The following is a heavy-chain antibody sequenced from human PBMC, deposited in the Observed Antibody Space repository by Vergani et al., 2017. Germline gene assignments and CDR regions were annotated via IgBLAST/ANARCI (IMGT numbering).Heavy chain of an antibody. J-gene: IGHJ3*02. CDR2: ISGSGGST. Sequence: VQLQESGPGLVKPSETLSLTCTVSGGSVSSGSYYWSWIRQAPGKGLEWVAGISGSGGSTYYAASVKGRFTISRDNSKNTLYLQVNSLRAEDTAVYYCAKEGRRTDFDIWGQGTMVTVSS. D-gene: IGHD3/OR15-3a*01. V-gene: IGHV3-23*01. CDR3: AKEGRRTDFDI. CDR1: GGSVSSGSYY.